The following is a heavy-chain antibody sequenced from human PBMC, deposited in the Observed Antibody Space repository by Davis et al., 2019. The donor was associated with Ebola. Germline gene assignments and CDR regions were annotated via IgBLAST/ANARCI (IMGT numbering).Heavy chain of an antibody. J-gene: IGHJ4*02. D-gene: IGHD2-15*01. CDR2: INHSGST. CDR3: ARLGPSYCSGGSCYLDY. CDR1: GGSISSSSYY. Sequence: SETLSLTCTVSGGSISSSSYYWGWIRQPPGKGLEWIGEINHSGSTNYNPSLKSRVTISVDTSKNQFSLKLSSVTAADTAVYYCARLGPSYCSGGSCYLDYWGQGTLVTVSS. V-gene: IGHV4-39*07.